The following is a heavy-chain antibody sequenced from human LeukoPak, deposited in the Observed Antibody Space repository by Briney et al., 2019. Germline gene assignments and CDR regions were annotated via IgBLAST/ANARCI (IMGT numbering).Heavy chain of an antibody. CDR3: ARGRYSSGYKD. V-gene: IGHV4-34*01. J-gene: IGHJ4*02. CDR2: INHSGST. CDR1: GGSFSGYY. Sequence: SETLSLTCAVYGGSFSGYYWSWIRQPPGKGLEWVGEINHSGSTNYNPSLKSRVTISVDTSKNQFSLKLSSVTAADTAVYYCARGRYSSGYKDWGQGTLVTVSS. D-gene: IGHD3-22*01.